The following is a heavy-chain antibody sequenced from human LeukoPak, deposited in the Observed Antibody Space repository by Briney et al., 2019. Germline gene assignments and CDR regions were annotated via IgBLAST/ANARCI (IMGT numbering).Heavy chain of an antibody. CDR3: AKDRGGHDFDY. CDR2: IWYDGNKI. CDR1: GLTFSRAG. Sequence: GGSLRLSCAASGLTFSRAGMHWVRQAPGKGLEWVAFIWYDGNKITYADSVKGRFTISRDNSKDTVYLQMNSLRAEDTAVYYCAKDRGGHDFDYWGQGILVTVSS. D-gene: IGHD3-10*01. V-gene: IGHV3-30*02. J-gene: IGHJ4*02.